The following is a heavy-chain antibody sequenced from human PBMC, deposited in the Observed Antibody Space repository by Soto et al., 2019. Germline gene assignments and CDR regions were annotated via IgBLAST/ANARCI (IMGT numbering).Heavy chain of an antibody. CDR2: IKQDGSET. Sequence: EVHLVESGGGLVRPGGSLRLSCAASGFTFSGHWMSWVRQAPGKGLEWVAHIKQDGSETFYVGSVKGRFTISRDNAKNPLDLQMNSLRAEDTALYYCARDRAFCSGTNCRRGSIYYYYMDVWGNGTTVTVSS. J-gene: IGHJ6*03. V-gene: IGHV3-7*01. CDR1: GFTFSGHW. CDR3: ARDRAFCSGTNCRRGSIYYYYMDV. D-gene: IGHD2-2*01.